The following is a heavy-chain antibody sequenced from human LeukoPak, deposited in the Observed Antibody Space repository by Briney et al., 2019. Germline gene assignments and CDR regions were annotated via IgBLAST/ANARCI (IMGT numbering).Heavy chain of an antibody. CDR1: GYTFTGYY. Sequence: ASVRVSCKASGYTFTGYYMHWVRQAPGQGLEWMGWINPNSGGTNYAQKFQGRVTMTRDTSISTAYMELSRLRSDDTAVYYCARDAILTYYDFWSGYPYFDYWGQGTLVTVSS. CDR2: INPNSGGT. D-gene: IGHD3-3*01. J-gene: IGHJ4*02. CDR3: ARDAILTYYDFWSGYPYFDY. V-gene: IGHV1-2*02.